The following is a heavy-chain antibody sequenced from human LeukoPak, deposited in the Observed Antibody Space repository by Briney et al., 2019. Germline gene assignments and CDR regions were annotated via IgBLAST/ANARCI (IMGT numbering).Heavy chain of an antibody. V-gene: IGHV4-59*08. Sequence: PSETLSLTCTVSGGSISSQHWSWIRQPPGRGLEWIGYISYSGSTKYNPSLKSRVTISVDTSKNQFSLKLNSMTAADTSVYYCARLRFLEWLFPWFDPWGQGTLVTVSS. CDR3: ARLRFLEWLFPWFDP. CDR1: GGSISSQH. CDR2: ISYSGST. D-gene: IGHD3-3*01. J-gene: IGHJ5*02.